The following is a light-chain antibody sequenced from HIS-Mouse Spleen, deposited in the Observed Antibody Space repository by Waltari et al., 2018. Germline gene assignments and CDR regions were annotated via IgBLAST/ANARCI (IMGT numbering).Light chain of an antibody. J-gene: IGKJ4*01. V-gene: IGKV3-11*01. CDR3: QQRSNWPT. CDR2: DTS. Sequence: EIVLTQSPATLSLSPGERATLPCRASQSVSRYLAWYQQKPGQAPRLLIYDTSNTATGIPARFSGSGSGTDFTLTISSLEPEDLAVYYCQQRSNWPTFGGGTKVEIK. CDR1: QSVSRY.